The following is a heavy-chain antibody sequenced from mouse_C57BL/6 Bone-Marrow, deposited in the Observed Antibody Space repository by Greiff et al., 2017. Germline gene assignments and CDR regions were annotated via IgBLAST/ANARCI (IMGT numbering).Heavy chain of an antibody. CDR1: GYAFTNYL. CDR3: AAYGFYAMDY. V-gene: IGHV1-54*01. Sequence: VQLMESGAELVRPGTSVKVSCKASGYAFTNYLIEWVKQRPGQGLEWIGVINPGSGGTNYNEKFKGKATLTADKSSSTAYMQLSSLTSEDSAVYFCAAYGFYAMDYWGQGTSVTVSS. CDR2: INPGSGGT. D-gene: IGHD1-1*01. J-gene: IGHJ4*01.